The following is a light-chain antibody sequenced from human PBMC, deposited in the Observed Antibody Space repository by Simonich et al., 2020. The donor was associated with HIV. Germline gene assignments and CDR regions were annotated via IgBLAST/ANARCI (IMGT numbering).Light chain of an antibody. J-gene: IGKJ1*01. CDR2: AAS. CDR1: HSISSY. V-gene: IGKV1-39*01. Sequence: DIQMTQSPSSLSASVGDRVTITCRASHSISSYLNWYKQKQGKDPKVLIYAASSLLSGVPSRFSGSGSGTDFTLTISSLQLEDFATYYCQQSYSSPKTFGQGTKVEIK. CDR3: QQSYSSPKT.